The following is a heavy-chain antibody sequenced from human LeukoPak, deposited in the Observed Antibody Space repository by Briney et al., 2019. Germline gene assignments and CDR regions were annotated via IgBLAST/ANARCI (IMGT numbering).Heavy chain of an antibody. CDR1: GFTFSSYW. J-gene: IGHJ5*02. V-gene: IGHV3-7*03. CDR3: AKDSSAIQAPGNWFDP. Sequence: GGSLRLSCAASGFTFSSYWMSWVRQAPGKGLEWVANIKQDGSEKYYVDSVKGRFTISRDNAKNSLYLQMNSLRAEDTALYYCAKDSSAIQAPGNWFDPWGQGTLVTVSS. CDR2: IKQDGSEK.